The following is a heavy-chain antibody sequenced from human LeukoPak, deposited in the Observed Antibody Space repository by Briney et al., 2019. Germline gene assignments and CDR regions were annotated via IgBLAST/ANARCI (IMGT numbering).Heavy chain of an antibody. CDR1: GGSISSYY. D-gene: IGHD3-10*01. V-gene: IGHV4-4*09. CDR2: IYATGST. J-gene: IGHJ5*02. CDR3: ARHGSVRSPLGP. Sequence: SETLSLTCTVSGGSISSYYWSWIRQPPGKGLEWIGYIYATGSTNYNPSLKSRVTISVDTPKNQFSLNLRSVTAADTAVYYCARHGSVRSPLGPWGQGTLVTVSS.